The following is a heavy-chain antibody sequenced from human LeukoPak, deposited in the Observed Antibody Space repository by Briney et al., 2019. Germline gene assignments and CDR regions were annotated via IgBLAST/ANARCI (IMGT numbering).Heavy chain of an antibody. CDR3: ATDSRSCRY. V-gene: IGHV3-7*03. Sequence: GGSLRLSCAGSGFTFSTHWMTWVRQAPGKGLEWVANIKQDGSEKYYLDSVKGRFTISRDNAKNSLFLQMNSLRAEDTAMYYCATDSRSCRYWGQGTLVTVSS. CDR1: GFTFSTHW. J-gene: IGHJ4*02. CDR2: IKQDGSEK.